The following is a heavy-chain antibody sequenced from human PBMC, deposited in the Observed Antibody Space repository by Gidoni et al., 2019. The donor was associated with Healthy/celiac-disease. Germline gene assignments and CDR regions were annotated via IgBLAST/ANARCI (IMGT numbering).Heavy chain of an antibody. V-gene: IGHV3-30*18. CDR2: ISYDGSNK. Sequence: QVQLVESGGGVVKPGRSLRLSCAASGFTFSSYGMHWVRQDPGKGLEWVAVISYDGSNKYYADSVKGRVTISRDNSKNKLYLQMNSLRAEDTAVYYCAKVFYDSSGYYYFDYWGQGTLVTVSS. D-gene: IGHD3-22*01. J-gene: IGHJ4*02. CDR3: AKVFYDSSGYYYFDY. CDR1: GFTFSSYG.